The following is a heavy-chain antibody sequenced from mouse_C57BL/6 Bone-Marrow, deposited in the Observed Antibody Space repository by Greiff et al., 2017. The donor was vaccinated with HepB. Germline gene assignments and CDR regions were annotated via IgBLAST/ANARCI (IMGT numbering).Heavy chain of an antibody. CDR3: ARSHYGNYVRYYAMDY. CDR1: GFTFTDYY. Sequence: EVQLVESGGGLVQPGGSLSLSCAASGFTFTDYYMSWVRQPPGKALEWLGFIRNKANGYTTEYSASVKGRFTISRDNSQSILYLQMNALRAEDSATYYCARSHYGNYVRYYAMDYWGQGTSVTVSS. D-gene: IGHD2-1*01. J-gene: IGHJ4*01. CDR2: IRNKANGYTT. V-gene: IGHV7-3*01.